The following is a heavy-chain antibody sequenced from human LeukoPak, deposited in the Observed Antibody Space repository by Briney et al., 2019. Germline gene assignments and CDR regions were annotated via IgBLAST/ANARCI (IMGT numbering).Heavy chain of an antibody. J-gene: IGHJ5*02. CDR3: ARGGPSGDFWGFDP. D-gene: IGHD3-3*01. CDR2: ISSSSSYI. CDR1: GFTFSSYS. Sequence: GGSLRLSCAASGFTFSSYSMNWVRQAPGKGLEWVSSISSSSSYIYYVDSVKGRFTISRDNAKNSLYLQMNSLRAEDTAVYYCARGGPSGDFWGFDPWGQGTLVTVSS. V-gene: IGHV3-21*01.